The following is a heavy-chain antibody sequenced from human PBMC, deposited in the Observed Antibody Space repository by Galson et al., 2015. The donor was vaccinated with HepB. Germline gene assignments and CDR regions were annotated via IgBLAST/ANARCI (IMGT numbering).Heavy chain of an antibody. Sequence: CAISGDSVSSKSAAWNWIRQSPSRGLEWLGRTYYRSKWNNDYAVSVQSRITINPDTSKNQFPLQLNSVTPEDTAVYYCARHGSGWSPFDYWGQGTLVTVSS. CDR3: ARHGSGWSPFDY. V-gene: IGHV6-1*01. D-gene: IGHD6-19*01. CDR2: TYYRSKWNN. J-gene: IGHJ4*02. CDR1: GDSVSSKSAA.